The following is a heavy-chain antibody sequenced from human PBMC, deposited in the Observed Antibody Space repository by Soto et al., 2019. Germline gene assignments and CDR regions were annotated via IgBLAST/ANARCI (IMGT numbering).Heavy chain of an antibody. J-gene: IGHJ4*02. CDR2: IYPGDSDT. CDR3: AKLPYGAATGNKYYFDY. D-gene: IGHD6-13*01. V-gene: IGHV5-51*01. Sequence: GASLKISCKGSGYSFTSYWIAWVRQMPGKGLEWMGIIYPGDSDTRYSPSFQGQVTISADKSITTAYVQWSSLKASDTAMYYYAKLPYGAATGNKYYFDYWGQGTLVTVSS. CDR1: GYSFTSYW.